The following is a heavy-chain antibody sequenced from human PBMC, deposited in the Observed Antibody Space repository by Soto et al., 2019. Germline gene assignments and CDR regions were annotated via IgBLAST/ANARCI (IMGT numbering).Heavy chain of an antibody. CDR1: GGSISSSSYY. Sequence: QLQLQESGPGLVKPSETLSLTCTVSGGSISSSSYYWGWIRQPPGKGLEWIGSIYYSGSTYYHPSLKSRVTISVETSKNQFALKLSSVTAADTAVYYCASRGYCSSTSCRPMVRGVTYAFDIWGQGTMVTVSS. CDR3: ASRGYCSSTSCRPMVRGVTYAFDI. D-gene: IGHD2-2*01. CDR2: IYYSGST. V-gene: IGHV4-39*01. J-gene: IGHJ3*02.